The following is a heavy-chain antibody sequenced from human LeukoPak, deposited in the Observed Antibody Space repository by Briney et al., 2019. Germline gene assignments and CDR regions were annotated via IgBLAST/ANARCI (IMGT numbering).Heavy chain of an antibody. D-gene: IGHD3-22*01. CDR1: GDSMSRFF. J-gene: IGHJ3*02. Sequence: PSETLSLTCTVSGDSMSRFFWSWIRQPPGKGLEWIGYIYYSGSTNYNPSLKSRVTISVDTSKNQFSLKLSSVTAADTAVYYCARGKTYYDISKDAFDIWGQGTMVTVSS. CDR3: ARGKTYYDISKDAFDI. V-gene: IGHV4-59*01. CDR2: IYYSGST.